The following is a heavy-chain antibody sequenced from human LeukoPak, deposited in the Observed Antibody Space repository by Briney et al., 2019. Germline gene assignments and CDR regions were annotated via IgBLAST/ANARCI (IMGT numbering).Heavy chain of an antibody. CDR1: GGSFSGYY. J-gene: IGHJ4*02. V-gene: IGHV4-34*01. CDR3: AVGRPIDY. D-gene: IGHD3/OR15-3a*01. CDR2: INHSGST. Sequence: SETLSLTCAVYGGSFSGYYWSWIRQPPGKGLEWTGEINHSGSTNYNPSLKSRVTISVDTSKNQFSLKLSSVTAADTAVYYCAVGRPIDYWGQGTLVTVSS.